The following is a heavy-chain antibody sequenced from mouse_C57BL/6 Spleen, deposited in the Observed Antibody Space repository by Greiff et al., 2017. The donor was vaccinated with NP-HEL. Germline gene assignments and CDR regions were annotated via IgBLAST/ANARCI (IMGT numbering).Heavy chain of an antibody. V-gene: IGHV1-55*01. D-gene: IGHD2-4*01. J-gene: IGHJ2*01. CDR1: GYTFTSYW. CDR3: ARIYYDYDDDEGPDY. Sequence: QVQLQQPGAELVKPGASVKMSCKASGYTFTSYWITWVKQRPGQGLEWIGDIYPGSGSTNYNEKFKSKATLTVDKSSSTAYRQLSSLTSEDSAVYYCARIYYDYDDDEGPDYWGQGTTLSVSS. CDR2: IYPGSGST.